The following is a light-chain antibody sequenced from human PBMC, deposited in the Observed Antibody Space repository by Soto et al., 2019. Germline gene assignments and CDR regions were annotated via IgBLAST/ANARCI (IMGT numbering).Light chain of an antibody. J-gene: IGLJ3*02. Sequence: QSVLTQPPSVSGAPGQRVTISCTGSSSNIGAGYDVHWYQQLPGTAPKLLIYGNSNRPSGVPDRFSGSKSGTSASLAITGLQAEDEADYYCQSYDSSLSGWGFGGGNKVTGL. V-gene: IGLV1-40*01. CDR3: QSYDSSLSGWG. CDR1: SSNIGAGYD. CDR2: GNS.